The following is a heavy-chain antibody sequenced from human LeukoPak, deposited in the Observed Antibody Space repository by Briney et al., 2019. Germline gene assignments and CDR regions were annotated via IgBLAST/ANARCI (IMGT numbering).Heavy chain of an antibody. CDR1: GISFSSYA. Sequence: PGGSLRLSCAASGISFSSYAMNWVRQAPGKGLEWVSGISASGGGTYYADSVKGRFTISRDNSKNTLCLQMNSLRAEDTAVYYCAKATGDTIPKGSSYFDDWGQGTLVTVSS. V-gene: IGHV3-23*01. CDR2: ISASGGGT. J-gene: IGHJ4*02. D-gene: IGHD2-21*01. CDR3: AKATGDTIPKGSSYFDD.